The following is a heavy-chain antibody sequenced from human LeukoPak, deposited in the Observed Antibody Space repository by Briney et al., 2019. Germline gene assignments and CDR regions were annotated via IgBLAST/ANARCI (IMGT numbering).Heavy chain of an antibody. CDR3: ARARRRIAAGTQHWFDP. J-gene: IGHJ5*02. V-gene: IGHV4-34*01. D-gene: IGHD6-13*01. CDR2: INHSGST. Sequence: SETPSLTCAVYGGSFSGYYWSWIRQPPGKGLEWIGEINHSGSTNYNPSLKSRVTISVDTSKNQFSLKLSSVTAADTAVYYCARARRRIAAGTQHWFDPWGQGTLVTVSS. CDR1: GGSFSGYY.